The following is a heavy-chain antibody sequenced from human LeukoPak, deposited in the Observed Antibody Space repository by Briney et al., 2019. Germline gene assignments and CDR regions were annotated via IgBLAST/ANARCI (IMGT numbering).Heavy chain of an antibody. D-gene: IGHD5-12*01. V-gene: IGHV1-2*02. J-gene: IGHJ4*02. Sequence: ASVKDSCKASGYTFTGYYMHWVRQAPGQGLEWMGWISPNSGGTNYAQKFQGRVTMTRDTSISTAYMELSRLRSDDTAVYYCARDPISGYDSETDYWGQGTLVTVSS. CDR1: GYTFTGYY. CDR3: ARDPISGYDSETDY. CDR2: ISPNSGGT.